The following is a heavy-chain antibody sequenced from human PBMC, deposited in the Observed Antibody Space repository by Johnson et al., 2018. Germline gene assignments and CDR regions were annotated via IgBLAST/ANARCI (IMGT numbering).Heavy chain of an antibody. CDR1: GGTFSSYA. CDR3: AGYKFYDSSGSRYFQH. Sequence: QVQLQESGAEVKKPGSSVKVSCKDSGGTFSSYAISWVRQAPGQGLEWRGGIIPIFGTANYAQKFQGRGPITADESTSTAYMGLSSLRAEDTAVYYSAGYKFYDSSGSRYFQHWGQGTLVTVSS. J-gene: IGHJ1*01. CDR2: IIPIFGTA. D-gene: IGHD3-22*01. V-gene: IGHV1-69*01.